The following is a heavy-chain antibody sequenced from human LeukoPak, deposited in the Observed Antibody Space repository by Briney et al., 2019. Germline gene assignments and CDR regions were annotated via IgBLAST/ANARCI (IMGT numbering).Heavy chain of an antibody. J-gene: IGHJ4*02. CDR1: GFTFSDSG. D-gene: IGHD7-27*01. V-gene: IGHV3-30*02. CDR2: VRFDGNNQ. CDR3: AKEGWGSFYLDS. Sequence: GGSLRLSCAASGFTFSDSGMHWVRQAPGKGLEWVAFVRFDGNNQYYADSVRGRFTISRDNSNNTRFLQMNSLRPKDTAVYYCAKEGWGSFYLDSWGQGTLVTVSS.